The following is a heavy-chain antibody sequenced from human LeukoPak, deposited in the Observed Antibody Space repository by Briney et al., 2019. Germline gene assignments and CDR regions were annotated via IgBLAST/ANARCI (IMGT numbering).Heavy chain of an antibody. CDR3: ARDRGYYDSSAPSYYFDY. D-gene: IGHD3-22*01. J-gene: IGHJ4*02. V-gene: IGHV1-46*01. CDR2: XXPSGGST. CDR1: GYTFTRYY. Sequence: ASVKVSCKASGYTFTRYYMHWXRXAXGQGXEWMGMXXPSGGSTSYAQNFQXRVTLTRDTSTSIVYMEVSSLRSEDTAVYYCARDRGYYDSSAPSYYFDYWGQGTLVTVSS.